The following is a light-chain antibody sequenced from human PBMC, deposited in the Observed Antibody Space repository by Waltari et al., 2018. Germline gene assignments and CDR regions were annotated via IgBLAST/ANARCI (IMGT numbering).Light chain of an antibody. CDR1: QSVGTY. J-gene: IGKJ1*01. CDR3: QLYVRLPVT. V-gene: IGKV3-20*01. Sequence: ETVLTQSPGTLSLSPGERAPLSCRASQSVGTYIAWYQQKPGQAPRLLIFGASNWATGIPDRFSGSGSGTDFSLTISRLEPEDFAVYYCQLYVRLPVTFGHGTRVEIK. CDR2: GAS.